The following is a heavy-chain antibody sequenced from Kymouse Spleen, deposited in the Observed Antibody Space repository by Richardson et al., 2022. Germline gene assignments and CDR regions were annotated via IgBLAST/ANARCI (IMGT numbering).Heavy chain of an antibody. D-gene: IGHD6-6*01. CDR3: ARGGIAARPDGYYYYGMDV. CDR2: IGTAGDT. CDR1: GFTFSSYD. V-gene: IGHV3-13*01. Sequence: EVQLVESGGGLVQPGGSLRLSCAASGFTFSSYDMHWVRQATGKGLEWVSAIGTAGDTYYPGSVKGRFTISRENAKNSLYLQMNSLRAGDTAVYYCARGGIAARPDGYYYYGMDVWGQGTTVTVSS. J-gene: IGHJ6*02.